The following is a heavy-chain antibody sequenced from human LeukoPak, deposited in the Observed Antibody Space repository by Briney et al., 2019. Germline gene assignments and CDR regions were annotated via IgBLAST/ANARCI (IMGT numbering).Heavy chain of an antibody. CDR2: IYYSGST. CDR3: ARHGVGDSSNWYYFDY. Sequence: SETLSLTCTVSGGSIRSSSYYRGWIRQPPGKGLEWIGSIYYSGSTYYNPSLKSRVTISVGTSKNQFSLKLSSVTAADTAVYYCARHGVGDSSNWYYFDYWGQGTLVTVSS. J-gene: IGHJ4*02. D-gene: IGHD6-13*01. CDR1: GGSIRSSSYY. V-gene: IGHV4-39*01.